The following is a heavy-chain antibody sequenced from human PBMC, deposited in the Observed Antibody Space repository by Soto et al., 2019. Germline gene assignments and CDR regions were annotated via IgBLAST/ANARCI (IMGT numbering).Heavy chain of an antibody. CDR1: GYTFTSYD. V-gene: IGHV1-8*01. CDR2: MNPNSGNT. CDR3: SGGGRISGAC. Sequence: QVQLVQSGAEVKKPGASVKVSCKASGYTFTSYDINWVRQATGQGVEWRGWMNPNSGNTGYAQKCQARATMTRNTSTSTTDMELSSLRSEDKAVYFSSGGGRISGACWGQGTLVAVSS. J-gene: IGHJ4*02. D-gene: IGHD1-26*01.